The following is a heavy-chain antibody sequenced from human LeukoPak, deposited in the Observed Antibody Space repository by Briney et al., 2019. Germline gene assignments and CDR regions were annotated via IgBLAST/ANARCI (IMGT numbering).Heavy chain of an antibody. Sequence: GGSLRLSCAASGFTFSNYAMSWVRQAPGKGLQWVSALSTSGGTTYYADSAKGRFTISRDNFKNTLYLQMNSLRAEDTAVYYCARGRGVRGVIITPFDYWGQGTLVTVSS. CDR2: LSTSGGTT. J-gene: IGHJ4*02. D-gene: IGHD3-10*01. CDR3: ARGRGVRGVIITPFDY. V-gene: IGHV3-23*01. CDR1: GFTFSNYA.